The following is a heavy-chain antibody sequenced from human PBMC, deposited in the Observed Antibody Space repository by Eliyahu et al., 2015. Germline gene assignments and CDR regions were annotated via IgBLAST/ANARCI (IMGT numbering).Heavy chain of an antibody. CDR3: ARSKLTYPFDN. CDR1: GGSFSGYY. V-gene: IGHV4-34*02. CDR2: INHSGSP. J-gene: IGHJ4*02. Sequence: VQLQQWGAGLLKPSETLSLXCAVYGGSFSGYYWSWIRQPPGKGLEWIGEINHSGSPTYNPSLKSRVTISIDTSKNQFSLKVNSVTAADTAIYYCARSKLTYPFDNWGQGALVSVSS.